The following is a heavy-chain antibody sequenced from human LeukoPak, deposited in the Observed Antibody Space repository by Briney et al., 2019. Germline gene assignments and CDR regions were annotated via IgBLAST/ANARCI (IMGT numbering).Heavy chain of an antibody. CDR3: ARDFERNFDWLLYTHALVI. CDR1: GFTSSSND. CDR2: IRIIGSTR. V-gene: IGHV3-48*03. Sequence: GGSLRPSFEDSGFTSSSNDRNWVRQAPGKGRGWVSYIRIIGSTRYYADSVKGRFTISRDNAKNSLYLQMNSLRAEDTAVYYCARDFERNFDWLLYTHALVIWGQGTMVTVSS. D-gene: IGHD3-9*01. J-gene: IGHJ3*02.